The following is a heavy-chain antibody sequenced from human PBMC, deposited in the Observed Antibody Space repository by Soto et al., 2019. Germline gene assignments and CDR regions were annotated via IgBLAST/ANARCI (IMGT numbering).Heavy chain of an antibody. V-gene: IGHV1-46*01. CDR1: GYTFTSYY. J-gene: IGHJ6*02. CDR2: INPSGGST. Sequence: GASVKVSCKASGYTFTSYYMHWVRQAPGQGLEWMGIINPSGGSTSYAQKFQGRVTMTRDTSTSTVYMELSSLRSEDTAVYYCARDRVGRYYYGSGRDYYYYGMDVWGQGTTVTVSS. CDR3: ARDRVGRYYYGSGRDYYYYGMDV. D-gene: IGHD3-10*01.